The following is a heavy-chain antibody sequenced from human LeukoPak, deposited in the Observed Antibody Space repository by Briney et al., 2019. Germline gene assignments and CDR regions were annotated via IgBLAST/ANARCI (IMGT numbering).Heavy chain of an antibody. CDR3: ARVDSAALDAFDI. Sequence: ASVKVSCKASGYTFTSYYMHWVRQAPGQGLEWMGIINPSGGSTSYAQKFQGRVTMTRDTSTSTVCMELSSLRSEDTAVYYCARVDSAALDAFDIWGQGTMVTVSS. J-gene: IGHJ3*02. V-gene: IGHV1-46*01. CDR1: GYTFTSYY. CDR2: INPSGGST. D-gene: IGHD5-18*01.